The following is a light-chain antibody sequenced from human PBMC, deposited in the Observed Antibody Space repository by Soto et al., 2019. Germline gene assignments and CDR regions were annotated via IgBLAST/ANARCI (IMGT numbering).Light chain of an antibody. CDR3: SSYTSRNTLA. CDR1: SSDVGGYNF. Sequence: QSALTQPACVSGSPGQSITISCTGTSSDVGGYNFVSWYQQHPGKAPKLMIYEVTDRPSGVSNRFSGSKSGSTASLTISGLQAEDEADYYCSSYTSRNTLAFGGGTKLTVL. CDR2: EVT. V-gene: IGLV2-14*01. J-gene: IGLJ2*01.